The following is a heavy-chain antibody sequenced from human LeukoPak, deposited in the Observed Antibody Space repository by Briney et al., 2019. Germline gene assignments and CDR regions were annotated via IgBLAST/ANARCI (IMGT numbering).Heavy chain of an antibody. J-gene: IGHJ5*02. CDR3: ARDRRRSYYDSSGYYSFWFDP. Sequence: GGSLRLSCAASGFTFSTYAMSWVRQAPGKGLEWVSSISSSSSYIYYADSVKGRFTISRDNAKNSLYLQMNSLRAEDTAVYYCARDRRRSYYDSSGYYSFWFDPWGQGTLVTVSS. CDR1: GFTFSTYA. V-gene: IGHV3-21*01. CDR2: ISSSSSYI. D-gene: IGHD3-22*01.